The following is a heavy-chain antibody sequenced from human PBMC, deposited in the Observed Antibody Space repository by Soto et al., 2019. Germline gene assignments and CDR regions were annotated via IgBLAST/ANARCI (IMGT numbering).Heavy chain of an antibody. J-gene: IGHJ5*01. D-gene: IGHD3-10*01. CDR3: AREGDSGILWFGNADS. V-gene: IGHV3-33*01. Sequence: QVQLVESGGGVAQPGRSLRLSCAASGFIFRSYGMHWVRQAPGKGLEWVAFIWYDGVNKYYADSVKGRFTISSDDSKDTLYLQMNSLRAEDTAVYPCAREGDSGILWFGNADSWGQGTLVTVAS. CDR1: GFIFRSYG. CDR2: IWYDGVNK.